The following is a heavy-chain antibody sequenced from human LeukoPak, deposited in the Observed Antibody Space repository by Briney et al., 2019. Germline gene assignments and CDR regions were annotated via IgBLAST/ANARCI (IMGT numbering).Heavy chain of an antibody. D-gene: IGHD2-21*01. Sequence: SETLSLTCTVSSGSISNYYWSWIRQPAGKGLEWIGRIYTSGTTNYNPSLKCRVTMSVDTSKNQFSLKLSSVTAADTAVYYCARGPYCGGDCYFASWGQGTLVTVSS. CDR3: ARGPYCGGDCYFAS. CDR1: SGSISNYY. J-gene: IGHJ5*01. V-gene: IGHV4-4*07. CDR2: IYTSGTT.